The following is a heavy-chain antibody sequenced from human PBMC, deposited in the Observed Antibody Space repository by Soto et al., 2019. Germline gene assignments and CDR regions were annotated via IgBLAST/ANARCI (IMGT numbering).Heavy chain of an antibody. CDR2: IRSKAYGGTT. D-gene: IGHD3-3*01. CDR3: TRDDTELRFLEWLSTMNYYGMDL. V-gene: IGHV3-49*03. Sequence: PGGSLRLSCTASGFTFGDYAMSWFRQAPGKGLEWVGFIRSKAYGGTTEYAASVKGRFTISRDDSKSIAYLQMNSLKTEDTAVYYCTRDDTELRFLEWLSTMNYYGMDLWGQGTTVTVSS. J-gene: IGHJ6*02. CDR1: GFTFGDYA.